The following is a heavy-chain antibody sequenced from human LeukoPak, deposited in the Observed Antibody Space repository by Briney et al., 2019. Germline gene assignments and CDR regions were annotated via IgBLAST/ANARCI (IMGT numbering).Heavy chain of an antibody. J-gene: IGHJ6*03. CDR3: ARDLGGFYYYFYMDV. V-gene: IGHV1-18*01. Sequence: GASVKVSCKASGYTFTRYDISWVRQAPGQGLEWMGWISVYNGKTNYAQKLQGRVTMTTDTSTSTAYMELRSLRSDGTAVYYCARDLGGFYYYFYMDVWGKGTTVTISS. CDR2: ISVYNGKT. CDR1: GYTFTRYD.